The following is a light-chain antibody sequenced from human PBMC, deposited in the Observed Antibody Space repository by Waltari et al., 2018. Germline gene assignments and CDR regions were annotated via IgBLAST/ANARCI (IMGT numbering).Light chain of an antibody. CDR3: QQYSTSRYT. Sequence: TQSPGTLSLSPGERATLSCRASQSVRSSYLAWYLQKPGQAPRLLIYGASSRATGIPDRFSGSVSGTEFTLTISSLEPDDFATYSCQQYSTSRYTFGQGTKLEIK. CDR2: GAS. J-gene: IGKJ2*01. CDR1: QSVRSSY. V-gene: IGKV3-20*01.